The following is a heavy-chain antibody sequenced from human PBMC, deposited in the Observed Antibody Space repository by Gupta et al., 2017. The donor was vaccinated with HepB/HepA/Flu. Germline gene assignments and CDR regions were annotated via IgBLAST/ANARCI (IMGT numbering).Heavy chain of an antibody. CDR1: GFAFNKYW. J-gene: IGHJ5*02. D-gene: IGHD2-2*03. Sequence: EVELEASGGKIIQPGGSLRLSCAASGFAFNKYWMHWVRQGQGKGLVWVSRISLDGTNTNYADFAEGRFTISRDNARNTLYLDMKNLRADDTAVYFCVGQYGYGKILYWLDPWGQGTPVTVSS. V-gene: IGHV3-74*01. CDR3: VGQYGYGKILYWLDP. CDR2: ISLDGTNT.